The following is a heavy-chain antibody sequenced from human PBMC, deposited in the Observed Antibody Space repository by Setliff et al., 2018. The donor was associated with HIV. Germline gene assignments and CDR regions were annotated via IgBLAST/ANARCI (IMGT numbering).Heavy chain of an antibody. CDR1: GGTFSTSA. CDR2: IIPVCGSA. CDR3: ARDRAEADVGGGVRGPTYFCDY. V-gene: IGHV1-69*05. Sequence: ASVKVSCKASGGTFSTSAISWVRQAPGRGLEWMGGIIPVCGSAHYAQKFQDRITITTDESTSSAFVELSNLRPDDTAIYYCARDRAEADVGGGVRGPTYFCDYWGQGTLVTVSS. J-gene: IGHJ4*02. D-gene: IGHD3-16*01.